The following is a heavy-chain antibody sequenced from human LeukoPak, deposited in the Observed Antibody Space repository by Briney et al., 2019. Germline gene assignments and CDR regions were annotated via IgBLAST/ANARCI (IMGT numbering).Heavy chain of an antibody. CDR1: GYTFTGYY. Sequence: ASVKVSCKASGYTFTGYYMHCGRRAPGQGVEWMGWINPNSGGTNYAQKFQGRVTMTRETSISTAYMELSRLRTDDSDVYYCARHITMVRRIALGYWGQGTLVTVSS. V-gene: IGHV1-2*02. CDR3: ARHITMVRRIALGY. J-gene: IGHJ4*02. CDR2: INPNSGGT. D-gene: IGHD3-10*01.